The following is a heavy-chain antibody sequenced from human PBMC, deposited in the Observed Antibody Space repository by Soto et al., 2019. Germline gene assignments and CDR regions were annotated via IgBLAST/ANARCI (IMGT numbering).Heavy chain of an antibody. J-gene: IGHJ2*01. Sequence: QVQLQQWGAGRLKPSETLSLTCAVYGGSFSGYYWSWIRQPPGKGLEWIGEINHSGSTKYNPSLKSRVTISVDTSKNQFALKLSSVTAADTAVHYCARGTREGWFFDLWGRGTLVTVSS. V-gene: IGHV4-34*01. CDR2: INHSGST. CDR3: ARGTREGWFFDL. CDR1: GGSFSGYY.